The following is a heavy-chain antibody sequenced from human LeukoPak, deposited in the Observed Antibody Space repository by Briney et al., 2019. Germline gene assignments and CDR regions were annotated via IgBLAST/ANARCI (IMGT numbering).Heavy chain of an antibody. CDR2: ISGSGGST. CDR1: GFPFSSYA. J-gene: IGHJ4*02. CDR3: AKRSDSTLYYFDY. V-gene: IGHV3-23*01. Sequence: PGGSLRLSCAASGFPFSSYAMSWVRQAPGKGLEWVSAISGSGGSTYYAHSVKGRFTISRDNSKNTLYLQMNSLRAEDTAVYYCAKRSDSTLYYFDYWGQGTLVTVSS. D-gene: IGHD3-22*01.